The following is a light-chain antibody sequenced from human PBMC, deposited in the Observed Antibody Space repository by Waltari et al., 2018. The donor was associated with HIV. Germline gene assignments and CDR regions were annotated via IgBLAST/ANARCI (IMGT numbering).Light chain of an antibody. CDR1: SSDVGGSNY. CDR2: EVS. V-gene: IGLV2-14*01. Sequence: QSALAQPASVSGSPGQSITISCTGTSSDVGGSNYVSWYQHHPGKVPKLIVYEVSNRPSGVSNRFSGSKSGNTASLTISGLQAEDEADYYCSSYTNSSTPVVFGGGTKLTVL. J-gene: IGLJ2*01. CDR3: SSYTNSSTPVV.